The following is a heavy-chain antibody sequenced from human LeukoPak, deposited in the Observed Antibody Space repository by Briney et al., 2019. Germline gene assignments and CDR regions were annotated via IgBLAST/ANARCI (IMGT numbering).Heavy chain of an antibody. CDR2: IYHSGST. D-gene: IGHD3-3*01. J-gene: IGHJ5*02. CDR3: ATGWSGYYWTT. CDR1: GYSISSGYY. V-gene: IGHV4-38-2*02. Sequence: SETLSLTCSVSGYSISSGYYWGWIRQPPGKGLEWIGSIYHSGSTYYNTSLKSRVTISVDTSKNQFSLKLSSVTAADTAVYYCATGWSGYYWTTWGQGTLVAVSS.